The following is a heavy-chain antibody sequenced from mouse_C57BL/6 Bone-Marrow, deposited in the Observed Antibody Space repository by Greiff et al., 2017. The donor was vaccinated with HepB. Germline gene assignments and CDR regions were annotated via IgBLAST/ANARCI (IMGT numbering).Heavy chain of an antibody. CDR3: AILGLGY. CDR1: GYTFTSYW. J-gene: IGHJ2*01. Sequence: QVQLQQPGAELVKPGASVKVSCKASGYTFTSYWMHWVKQRPGQGLEWIGRLHPSDSDTNYNQKFKGKATLTVDKSSSTDYMQLSSLTSEDSSVYYCAILGLGYWGQGTTLTVSS. V-gene: IGHV1-74*01. CDR2: LHPSDSDT.